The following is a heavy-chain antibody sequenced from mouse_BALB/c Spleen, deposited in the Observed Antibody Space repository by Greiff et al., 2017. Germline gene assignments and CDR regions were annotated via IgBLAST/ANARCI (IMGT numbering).Heavy chain of an antibody. Sequence: EVQLVESGPSLVKPSQTLSLTCSVTGDSITSGYWNWIRKFPGNKLEYMGYISYSGSTYYNPSLKSRISITRDTSKNQYYLQLNSVTTEDTATYYCARDRYYDYDGAWFAYWGQGTLVTVSA. CDR2: ISYSGST. CDR1: GDSITSGY. J-gene: IGHJ3*01. CDR3: ARDRYYDYDGAWFAY. V-gene: IGHV3-8*02. D-gene: IGHD2-4*01.